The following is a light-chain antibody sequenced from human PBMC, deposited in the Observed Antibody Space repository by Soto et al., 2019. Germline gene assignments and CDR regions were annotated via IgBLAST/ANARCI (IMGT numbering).Light chain of an antibody. Sequence: QSVLTQPASVSGSPGQSMTISCTGTSSDVGGYNYVSWYQHHPGKAPKLLIYDVSTRPSGVSNRFSGSKSDNTASLTISGLQPEDEADYYCSSYTTSNTRQIVFGTGTKVTVL. CDR1: SSDVGGYNY. J-gene: IGLJ1*01. V-gene: IGLV2-14*03. CDR3: SSYTTSNTRQIV. CDR2: DVS.